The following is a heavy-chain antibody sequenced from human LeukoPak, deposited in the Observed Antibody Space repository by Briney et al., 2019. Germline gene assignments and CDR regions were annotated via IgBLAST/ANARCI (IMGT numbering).Heavy chain of an antibody. J-gene: IGHJ4*02. CDR3: ARGPRGSSSSVGDY. D-gene: IGHD6-6*01. CDR1: GGSISSGGYY. CDR2: IYHSGST. Sequence: PSQTLSLTCTVSGGSISSGGYYWSWIRQPPGKGLEWIGYIYHSGSTYYNPSLKSRVTISVDTSKNQFSLKLSSVTAADTAVYYCARGPRGSSSSVGDYWGQGTLVTVSS. V-gene: IGHV4-30-2*01.